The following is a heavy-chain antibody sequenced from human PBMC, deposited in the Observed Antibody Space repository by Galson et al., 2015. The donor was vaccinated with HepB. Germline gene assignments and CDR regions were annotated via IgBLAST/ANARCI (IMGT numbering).Heavy chain of an antibody. J-gene: IGHJ6*02. CDR1: RYRFASYG. V-gene: IGHV1-18*01. CDR2: ISAYTGHI. CDR3: ARDWGGDYYVHYYYGMDV. Sequence: SVKVSCKASRYRFASYGVSWVRQAPGQGLEWMGWISAYTGHIKYAQKFQGRVTLTTDTSTNTAYMELRSLRSDDTAVYFCARDWGGDYYVHYYYGMDVWGQGTMVTVSS. D-gene: IGHD3-10*02.